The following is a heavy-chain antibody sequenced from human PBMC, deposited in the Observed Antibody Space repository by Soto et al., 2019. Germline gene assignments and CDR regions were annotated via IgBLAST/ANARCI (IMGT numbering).Heavy chain of an antibody. D-gene: IGHD4-4*01. CDR1: GYTFTGYY. Sequence: ASVKVSCKASGYTFTGYYMHWVRQAPGQGLEWKGWINPNSGGTNYAQKIQGRVNMTRDTSISTAYMELSRLRSDDTALYFCASAPGYSNYYYYGMDVWGQGTTVTVSS. J-gene: IGHJ6*02. V-gene: IGHV1-2*02. CDR2: INPNSGGT. CDR3: ASAPGYSNYYYYGMDV.